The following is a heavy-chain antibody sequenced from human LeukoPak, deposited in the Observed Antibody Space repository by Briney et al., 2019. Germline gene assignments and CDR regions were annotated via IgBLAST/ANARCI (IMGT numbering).Heavy chain of an antibody. CDR3: ARDPPTNKITMVRGVMTTFAFDI. CDR2: ISAYNGNT. CDR1: GYTFTSYG. V-gene: IGHV1-18*01. J-gene: IGHJ3*02. D-gene: IGHD3-10*01. Sequence: GASVKVSCKASGYTFTSYGISWVRQAPGQGLEWMGWISAYNGNTNYAQKLQGRVTMTTDTSTSTAYMELRSLRSDDTAVYYCARDPPTNKITMVRGVMTTFAFDIWGQGTMVTVSS.